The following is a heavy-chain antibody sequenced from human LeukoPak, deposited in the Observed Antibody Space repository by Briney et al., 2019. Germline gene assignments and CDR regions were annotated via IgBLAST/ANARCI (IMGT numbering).Heavy chain of an antibody. CDR2: ISYDGSNT. J-gene: IGHJ4*02. V-gene: IGHV3-30*18. Sequence: PGGSLRLSCVASGFTFRSYGMHGVRQAPGKGLEGVAVISYDGSNTYYADSVKGRFTISRDNSKNTLYLQMNSLRAEDTAVYYCGKGPYYYGSGNYFDYWGQGTLVTVSS. CDR3: GKGPYYYGSGNYFDY. D-gene: IGHD3-10*01. CDR1: GFTFRSYG.